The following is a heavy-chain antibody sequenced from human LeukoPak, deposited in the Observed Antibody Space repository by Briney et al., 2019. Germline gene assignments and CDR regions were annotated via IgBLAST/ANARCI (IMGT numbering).Heavy chain of an antibody. V-gene: IGHV3-49*03. Sequence: GGSLRLSCTASGFTFADYAMSWFRQAPGKGLEWVGFIRSEAYGGTTEYAASVKGRFTISRDDSKSIAYLQMNSLKTEDTAVYYCTRETLDSWSGYYYMDVWGKGTTVTVSS. CDR3: TRETLDSWSGYYYMDV. J-gene: IGHJ6*03. D-gene: IGHD3-3*01. CDR2: IRSEAYGGTT. CDR1: GFTFADYA.